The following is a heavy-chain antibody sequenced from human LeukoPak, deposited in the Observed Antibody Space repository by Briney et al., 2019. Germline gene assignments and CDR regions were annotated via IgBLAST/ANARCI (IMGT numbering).Heavy chain of an antibody. Sequence: SETLSLTCAVYGGSFSGYYWSWIRQPPGKGLEWIGEINHSGSTNYNPSLKSRVTISVDTSKNQFSLKLSSVTAADTAVYYCARGRGYWIGRSGSPGQNYYMDVWGKGTTVTVSS. D-gene: IGHD3-10*01. CDR1: GGSFSGYY. V-gene: IGHV4-34*01. CDR3: ARGRGYWIGRSGSPGQNYYMDV. J-gene: IGHJ6*03. CDR2: INHSGST.